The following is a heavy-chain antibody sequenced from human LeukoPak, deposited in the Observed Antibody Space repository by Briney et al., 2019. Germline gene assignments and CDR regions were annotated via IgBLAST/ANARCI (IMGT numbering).Heavy chain of an antibody. Sequence: GGSLRLPCAASGFTFSSYGMHWVRQAPGKGLEWVAVIWYDGNNKYYADSVKGRLTISRDNSKNTLYLQMNSLRAEDTAVYYCARVHYSGSGSYYPYYHYGMDVWGQGTTVTVSS. V-gene: IGHV3-33*01. D-gene: IGHD3-10*01. CDR2: IWYDGNNK. J-gene: IGHJ6*02. CDR1: GFTFSSYG. CDR3: ARVHYSGSGSYYPYYHYGMDV.